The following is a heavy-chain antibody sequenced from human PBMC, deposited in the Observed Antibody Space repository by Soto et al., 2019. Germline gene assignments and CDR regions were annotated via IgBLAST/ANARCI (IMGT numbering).Heavy chain of an antibody. J-gene: IGHJ4*02. V-gene: IGHV1-3*01. CDR2: INPGNGNT. CDR3: ARDKITGLFDY. Sequence: ASVKVSCKASGYSLTTYAIHWVRQAPGQRLEWMGWINPGNGNTEYSQKFQGRVTITRDTSATTAYMELSSLRSGDTAVYYCARDKITGLFDYWGQGTLVTVSS. D-gene: IGHD2-8*02. CDR1: GYSLTTYA.